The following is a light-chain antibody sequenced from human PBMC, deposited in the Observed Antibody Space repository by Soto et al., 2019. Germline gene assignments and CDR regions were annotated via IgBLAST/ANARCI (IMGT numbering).Light chain of an antibody. J-gene: IGKJ4*01. CDR3: QQYGSSPPLT. CDR2: GAS. CDR1: QSVSSSY. Sequence: EIVLTQSPGTLSLSPGERATLSCRASQSVSSSYFAWYQQKPGQAPRLLIYGASSRATGTPDRFSGSGSGTNFTLTISRLEHEDVAVYYCQQYGSSPPLTFGGGTKVEIK. V-gene: IGKV3-20*01.